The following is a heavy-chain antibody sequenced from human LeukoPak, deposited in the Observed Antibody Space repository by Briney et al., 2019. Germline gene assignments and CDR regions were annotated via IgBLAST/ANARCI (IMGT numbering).Heavy chain of an antibody. J-gene: IGHJ3*02. CDR2: INHSGST. V-gene: IGHV4-34*01. Sequence: SETLSLTCAVYGGSFSGYYWSWICQPPGKGLEWIGEINHSGSTNYNPSLKSRVTISVDTSKNQFSLKLSSVTAADTAVYYCARAFASVVVITGHAFDIWGQGTMVTVSS. CDR1: GGSFSGYY. CDR3: ARAFASVVVITGHAFDI. D-gene: IGHD3-22*01.